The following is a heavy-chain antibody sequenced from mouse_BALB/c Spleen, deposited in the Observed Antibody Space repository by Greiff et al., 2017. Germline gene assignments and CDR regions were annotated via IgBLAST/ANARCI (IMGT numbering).Heavy chain of an antibody. CDR1: GFSLTSYG. Sequence: VHLVESGPGLVAPSQSLSITCTVSGFSLTSYGVHWVRQPPGKGLEWLGVIWAGGSTNYNSALMSRLSISKDNSKSHVFLKMNSLHTDDTAMYYCARERRQPFMDYWGQGTSVTVSS. D-gene: IGHD3-2*01. CDR2: IWAGGST. CDR3: ARERRQPFMDY. V-gene: IGHV2-9*02. J-gene: IGHJ4*01.